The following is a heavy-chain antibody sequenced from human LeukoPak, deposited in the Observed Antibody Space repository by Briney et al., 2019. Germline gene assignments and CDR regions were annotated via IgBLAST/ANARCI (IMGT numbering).Heavy chain of an antibody. D-gene: IGHD1-26*01. CDR1: GYSFTSYW. CDR2: IYPGDSDT. V-gene: IGHV5-51*01. Sequence: LGESLKISCKGSGYSFTSYWIGWVRQMPGKGLEWMGIIYPGDSDTKYSPSFQGQVTISADKSINTAYLQWSSLKASDTAMYYCATSSIVGANGGAFDIWGQGTMVTVSS. J-gene: IGHJ3*02. CDR3: ATSSIVGANGGAFDI.